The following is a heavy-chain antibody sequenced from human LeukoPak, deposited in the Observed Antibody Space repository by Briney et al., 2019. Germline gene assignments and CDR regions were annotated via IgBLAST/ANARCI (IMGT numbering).Heavy chain of an antibody. CDR2: ISGSGGST. V-gene: IGHV3-23*01. D-gene: IGHD6-13*01. CDR3: ARSIAAAGPLDY. J-gene: IGHJ4*02. CDR1: GGSFSGYY. Sequence: ETLSLTCAVYGGSFSGYYWSWVRQAPGKGLEWVSAISGSGGSTYYADSVKGRFTISRDNSKNTLYLQMNSLRAEDTAVYYCARSIAAAGPLDYWGQGTLVTVSS.